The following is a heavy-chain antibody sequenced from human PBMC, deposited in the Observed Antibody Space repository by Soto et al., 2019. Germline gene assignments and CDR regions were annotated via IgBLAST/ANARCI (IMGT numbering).Heavy chain of an antibody. CDR3: ARERRNTRIVAEIDL. Sequence: WGSLSLTCAASGDTFSNSAMNWFRQAPGKGLEWVALVAHVGRSNYYAGSVKGRFTIYSDKSTNTLFLQMDSLDTEDTAVYYCARERRNTRIVAEIDLWGQGILVTVSS. CDR1: GDTFSNSA. J-gene: IGHJ5*02. D-gene: IGHD2-21*01. V-gene: IGHV3-30*04. CDR2: VAHVGRSN.